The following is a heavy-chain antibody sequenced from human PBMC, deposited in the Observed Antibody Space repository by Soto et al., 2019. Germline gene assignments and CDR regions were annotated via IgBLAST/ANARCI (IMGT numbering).Heavy chain of an antibody. D-gene: IGHD3-22*01. Sequence: PSETLSLTCTVSGGSIISGGYYWIWIRQHPGKGLEWIGYIYYSGSTYYNPSLKSRVTISVDTSKNQFSLKLSSVTAADTAVYYCATSGGSGYYPFDYWGQGTLVTVSS. J-gene: IGHJ4*02. CDR3: ATSGGSGYYPFDY. CDR2: IYYSGST. CDR1: GGSIISGGYY. V-gene: IGHV4-31*03.